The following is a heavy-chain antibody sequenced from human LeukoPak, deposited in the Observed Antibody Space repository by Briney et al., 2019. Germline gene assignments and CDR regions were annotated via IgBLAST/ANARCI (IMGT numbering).Heavy chain of an antibody. D-gene: IGHD3-22*01. CDR2: INHSGST. V-gene: IGHV4-34*01. Sequence: SETLSLTCAVYGGSFSGYYWSWIRQPPGKELEWIGEINHSGSTNYNPSLKSRVTISVDTSKNQFSLKLSSVTAADTAVYYCAREPYYYDSSGYYPFDYWGQGTLVTVSS. CDR3: AREPYYYDSSGYYPFDY. J-gene: IGHJ4*02. CDR1: GGSFSGYY.